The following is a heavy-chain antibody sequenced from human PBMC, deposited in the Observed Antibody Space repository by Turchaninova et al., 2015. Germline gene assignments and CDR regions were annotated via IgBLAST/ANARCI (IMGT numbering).Heavy chain of an antibody. CDR1: GGSISSYF. CDR3: ARVPSSSWYYFDF. D-gene: IGHD6-13*01. Sequence: QVQLQESGPGLVKPSETLALTCPVSGGSISSYFWHGIRQPPGKGREWNGYIYNSGSSNYNPSLKSRVTISVDTSKNQFSLKLSSVTAADTAVYYCARVPSSSWYYFDFWGQGTLVTVSS. V-gene: IGHV4-59*01. CDR2: IYNSGSS. J-gene: IGHJ4*02.